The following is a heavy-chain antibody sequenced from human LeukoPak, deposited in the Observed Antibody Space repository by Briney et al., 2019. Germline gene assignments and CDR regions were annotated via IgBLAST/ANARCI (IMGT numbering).Heavy chain of an antibody. CDR2: INHSGST. D-gene: IGHD6-13*01. CDR1: GGSISSGGYS. V-gene: IGHV4-30-2*01. CDR3: ASNKRQLVLRYNWFDP. J-gene: IGHJ5*02. Sequence: SQTLSLTCAVSGGSISSGGYSWSWIRQPPGKGLEWIGEINHSGSTNYNPSLKSRVTISVDTSKNQFSLKLSSVTAADTAVYYCASNKRQLVLRYNWFDPWGQGTLVTVSS.